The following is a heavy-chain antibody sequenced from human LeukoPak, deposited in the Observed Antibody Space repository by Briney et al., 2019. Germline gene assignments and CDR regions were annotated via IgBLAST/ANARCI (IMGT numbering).Heavy chain of an antibody. CDR2: ISGSGGST. Sequence: GGSLRLSCAASGFTFSNYAMSWVRQAPGKGLEWVSSISGSGGSTYYADSVKGRFTISRDNSKNTLYLQMDSLKTEDTAVYYCSSGGYCSSTRCYGENWGQGTLVTVSS. J-gene: IGHJ4*02. CDR1: GFTFSNYA. V-gene: IGHV3-23*01. D-gene: IGHD2-2*01. CDR3: SSGGYCSSTRCYGEN.